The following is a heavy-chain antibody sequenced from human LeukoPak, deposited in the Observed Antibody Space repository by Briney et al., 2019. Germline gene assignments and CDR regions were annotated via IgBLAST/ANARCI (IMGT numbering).Heavy chain of an antibody. D-gene: IGHD1-14*01. J-gene: IGHJ4*02. CDR1: GFTFRNYG. CDR2: IWYDGGTK. Sequence: GGSLRLSCVASGFTFRNYGMHWVRQAPGKGLEWVAFIWYDGGTKYYADSVKGRFTISRDNSKNTLYLQMNSLRAEDTAVYYCAKEAEDHRYDYWGQGALVIVSS. V-gene: IGHV3-30*02. CDR3: AKEAEDHRYDY.